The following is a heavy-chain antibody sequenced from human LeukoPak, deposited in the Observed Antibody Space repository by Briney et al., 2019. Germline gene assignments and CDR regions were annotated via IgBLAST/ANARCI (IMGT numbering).Heavy chain of an antibody. J-gene: IGHJ4*02. D-gene: IGHD3-10*01. CDR3: AKRSIVIRGVFVIGLHKEAYYFDS. CDR1: GITLSNYS. Sequence: PGGSLRLSCGVSGITLSNYSMSWVRQAPGKGLEWVSGISGSGGSTYYADSVKGRFTISRDNSKNTLYLQMNSLRAEDTAVYFCAKRSIVIRGVFVIGLHKEAYYFDSWGQGTLVTVSS. V-gene: IGHV3-23*01. CDR2: ISGSGGST.